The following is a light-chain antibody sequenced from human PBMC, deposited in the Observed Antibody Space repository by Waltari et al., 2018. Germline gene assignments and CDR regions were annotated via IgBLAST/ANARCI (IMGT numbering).Light chain of an antibody. J-gene: IGKJ1*01. CDR1: QGIGRW. V-gene: IGKV1-5*03. CDR2: KAS. CDR3: QEYDSHWS. Sequence: DIQLTQSPSPLSPSAADSVTLTCRASQGIGRWLAWSQQKPGKTPDLLIYKASILERGVPSRFSGSGSGTEFTLTITGLQPLDVATYYCQEYDSHWSFGQGTKVEIK.